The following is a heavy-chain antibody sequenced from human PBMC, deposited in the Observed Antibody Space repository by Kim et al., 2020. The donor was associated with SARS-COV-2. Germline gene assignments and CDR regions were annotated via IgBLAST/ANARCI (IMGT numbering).Heavy chain of an antibody. J-gene: IGHJ4*02. Sequence: GGSLRLSCAASGFTFGDYDMHWVRQAPGKGLEWVSGISWNSGSIGYADSVKGRFTISRDNAKNFLYLQMNSLRAEDTALYYCAKDNGGTLDYWGQGTLVT. V-gene: IGHV3-9*01. CDR2: ISWNSGSI. CDR3: AKDNGGTLDY. CDR1: GFTFGDYD. D-gene: IGHD1-7*01.